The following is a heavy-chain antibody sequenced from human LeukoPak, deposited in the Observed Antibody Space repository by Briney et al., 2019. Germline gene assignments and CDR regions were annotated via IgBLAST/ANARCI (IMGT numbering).Heavy chain of an antibody. J-gene: IGHJ4*02. CDR2: IYHSGST. CDR1: GYSISSGYY. Sequence: SETLSLTCTVSGYSISSGYYWGWIRQPPGKGLEWIGSIYHSGSTYYNPSLKSRVTILVNTSKNQFSLKLSSVTAADTAVYYCARDYVQDYFDYWGQGTLVTVSS. V-gene: IGHV4-38-2*02. D-gene: IGHD2-15*01. CDR3: ARDYVQDYFDY.